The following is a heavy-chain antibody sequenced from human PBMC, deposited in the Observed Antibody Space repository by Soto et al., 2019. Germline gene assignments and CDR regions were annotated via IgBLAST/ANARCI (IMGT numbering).Heavy chain of an antibody. CDR3: ARADPRSSSWYQAPFDY. Sequence: QVQLVQSGAEVKKPGSSVKVSCTASGGTFSSYAISWVRQAPGQGLEWMGGIIPIFGTANYAQKFQGRVTITADESTSTAYMELSSLRSEDTAVYYCARADPRSSSWYQAPFDYWGQGTLVTVSS. J-gene: IGHJ4*02. CDR2: IIPIFGTA. CDR1: GGTFSSYA. D-gene: IGHD6-13*01. V-gene: IGHV1-69*01.